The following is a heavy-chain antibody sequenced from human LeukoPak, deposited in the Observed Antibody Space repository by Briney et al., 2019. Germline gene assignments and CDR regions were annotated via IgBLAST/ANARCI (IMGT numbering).Heavy chain of an antibody. D-gene: IGHD3-3*01. J-gene: IGHJ6*02. V-gene: IGHV3-7*05. CDR3: ARDRYYDFWSGYPVDGMDV. Sequence: PGGSLRLSCAASGFSFSSYWMSWVRQAPGKGLEWVANIKQDGSEKYYVDSVKGRFTISRDNAKNSLYLQMNSLRAEDTAVYYCARDRYYDFWSGYPVDGMDVWGQGTTVTVSS. CDR2: IKQDGSEK. CDR1: GFSFSSYW.